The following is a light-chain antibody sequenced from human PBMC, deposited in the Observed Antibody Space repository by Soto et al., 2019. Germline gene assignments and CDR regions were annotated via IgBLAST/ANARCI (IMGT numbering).Light chain of an antibody. CDR2: VGTGGIVG. Sequence: QSVLTQPPSASASLGASVTLTCTLSSGYSNYKVDWYQQRPGKGPRFVMRVGTGGIVGSKGDGIPDRFSVLGSCLNRYLTIKNIQEEDESDYHCGADHGSGSNFVVVFGGGTKVTVL. J-gene: IGLJ2*01. V-gene: IGLV9-49*01. CDR3: GADHGSGSNFVVV. CDR1: SGYSNYK.